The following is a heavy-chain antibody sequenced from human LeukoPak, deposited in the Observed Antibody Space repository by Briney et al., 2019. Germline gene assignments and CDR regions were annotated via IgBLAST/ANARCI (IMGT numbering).Heavy chain of an antibody. CDR1: GYTFTSYN. V-gene: IGHV1-8*01. D-gene: IGHD3-10*01. Sequence: PGASLNLSCAASGYTFTSYNINWVRQATGKGLEWTGWMNPNSGNTTYAENLQGRVTITRNNTMSTVYMELSSLRTEDTAVYYCARRVPPDYWGQGTLVTVSS. J-gene: IGHJ4*02. CDR3: ARRVPPDY. CDR2: MNPNSGNT.